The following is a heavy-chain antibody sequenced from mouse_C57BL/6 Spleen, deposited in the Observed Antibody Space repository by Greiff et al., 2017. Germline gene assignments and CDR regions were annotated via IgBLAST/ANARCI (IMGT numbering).Heavy chain of an antibody. D-gene: IGHD1-1*01. CDR3: AREHYGSSYDY. Sequence: QVQLQQPGAELVRPGTSVKLSCKASGYTFTSYWMHWVKQRPGQGLEWIGVIDPSDSYTNYNQKFKGKATLTVDTSSSTAYMQLSSLTSEDSAVYYCAREHYGSSYDYWGQGTTLTVSS. J-gene: IGHJ2*01. CDR1: GYTFTSYW. CDR2: IDPSDSYT. V-gene: IGHV1-59*01.